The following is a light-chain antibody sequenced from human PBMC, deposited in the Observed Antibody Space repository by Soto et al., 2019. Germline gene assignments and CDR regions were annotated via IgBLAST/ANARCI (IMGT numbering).Light chain of an antibody. CDR1: SGHSSYA. Sequence: QLVLTQSPSASASLGASVKLTCTLSSGHSSYAIAWHQQQPEKGPRYLMKLNSDGSHSKGDGIPDRFSGSSSGAERYLTISSLQSGDEADYYCQTWGTGIRGVFGGGTKLTVL. CDR3: QTWGTGIRGV. CDR2: LNSDGSH. V-gene: IGLV4-69*01. J-gene: IGLJ2*01.